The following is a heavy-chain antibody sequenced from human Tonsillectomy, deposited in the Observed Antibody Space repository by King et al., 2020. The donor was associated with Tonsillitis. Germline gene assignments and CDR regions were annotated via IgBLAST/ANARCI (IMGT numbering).Heavy chain of an antibody. CDR3: TTPLTNGFDY. CDR2: IKSKPDGGTT. V-gene: IGHV3-15*05. D-gene: IGHD2-8*01. J-gene: IGHJ4*02. CDR1: GFTLSNVW. Sequence: VQLVESGGELVKPGGSLRLSCAASGFTLSNVWMSWVRQAPGKGVEWVGRIKSKPDGGTTDYAAPVKGRFTISRDDSENMLYLQMTSLKTEATAVYYCTTPLTNGFDYWGRGTLVTVSS.